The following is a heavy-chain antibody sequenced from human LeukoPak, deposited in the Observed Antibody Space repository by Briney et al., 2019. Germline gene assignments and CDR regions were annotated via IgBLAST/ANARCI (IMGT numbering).Heavy chain of an antibody. CDR3: ARSGGSYYTNNKEDY. V-gene: IGHV1-46*01. D-gene: IGHD1-26*01. J-gene: IGHJ4*02. CDR2: ISPSGGST. CDR1: GYTFTSNY. Sequence: ASVKVSCKAFGYTFTSNYMHWVRQAPGQGPEWMGVISPSGGSTTYAQKFQGRVTLTRDMSTSTDYLELRSLRSDDTAVYYCARSGGSYYTNNKEDYWGQGTLVTVSS.